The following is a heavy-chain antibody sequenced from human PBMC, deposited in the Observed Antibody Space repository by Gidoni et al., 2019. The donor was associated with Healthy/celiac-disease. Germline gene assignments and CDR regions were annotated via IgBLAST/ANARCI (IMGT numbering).Heavy chain of an antibody. Sequence: EVQLLESGGGLVQPGGSRRLSCAASGCTFSSYAMSWVRQAPGKGREWVSAISGSGGSTYYADSVKGRFTISRDNSKNTLYLQMNSLRAEDTAVYYCAKRSGSYHFDYWGQGTLVTVSS. D-gene: IGHD1-26*01. J-gene: IGHJ4*02. CDR1: GCTFSSYA. CDR3: AKRSGSYHFDY. CDR2: ISGSGGST. V-gene: IGHV3-23*01.